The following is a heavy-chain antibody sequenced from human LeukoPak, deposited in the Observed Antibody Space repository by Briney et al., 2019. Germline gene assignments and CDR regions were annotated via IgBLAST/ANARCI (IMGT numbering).Heavy chain of an antibody. CDR2: IWYDGDYK. CDR1: HFTFSKYI. J-gene: IGHJ6*02. CDR3: ARGAYYYDSSDACDL. V-gene: IGHV3-33*01. D-gene: IGHD3-22*01. Sequence: PGGSLRLSCAASHFTFSKYIMHWVRQAPGKGLEWVAAIWYDGDYKYFGQSVKGRFTISRDNSKNTLYLQMDSLRVEDTAVYYCARGAYYYDSSDACDLWGQGTTVTVSS.